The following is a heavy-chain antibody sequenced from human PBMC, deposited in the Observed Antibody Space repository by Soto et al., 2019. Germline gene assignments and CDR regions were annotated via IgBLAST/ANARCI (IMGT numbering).Heavy chain of an antibody. CDR1: GFTFSSYW. CDR2: IKQDGSDK. V-gene: IGHV3-7*01. J-gene: IGHJ6*02. Sequence: VGSLRLSCAASGFTFSSYWMSWVRQAPGKGLEWVANIKQDGSDKNYVDSVKGRLTISRDNARNSLYLQMNNLRVEDTAVYYCAREHVEHTLGHGMDVWGQGTTVTVSS. D-gene: IGHD1-1*01. CDR3: AREHVEHTLGHGMDV.